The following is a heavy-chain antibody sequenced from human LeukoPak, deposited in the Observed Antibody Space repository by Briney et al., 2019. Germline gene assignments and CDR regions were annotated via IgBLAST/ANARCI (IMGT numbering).Heavy chain of an antibody. CDR1: GGSFSGYY. CDR2: INHSGST. D-gene: IGHD3-10*01. Sequence: PSETLSLTCAVYGGSFSGYYWSWIRQPPGKGLEWIGEINHSGSTNYNPSLKSRVTISVDTSKNQFSLKLSSVTAADTAVYYCARVYYYGSGNYDSNTYMDVWGKGTTVTVSS. J-gene: IGHJ6*03. CDR3: ARVYYYGSGNYDSNTYMDV. V-gene: IGHV4-34*01.